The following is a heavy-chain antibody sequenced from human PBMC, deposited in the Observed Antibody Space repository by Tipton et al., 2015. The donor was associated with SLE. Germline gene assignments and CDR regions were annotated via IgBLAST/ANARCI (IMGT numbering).Heavy chain of an antibody. V-gene: IGHV3-9*01. CDR3: ARDRAYYYGSGSYNDY. CDR2: ISWNSGSI. D-gene: IGHD3-10*01. J-gene: IGHJ4*02. Sequence: SLRLSCAASGFTFDDYAMHWVRQAPGKGLEWVSGISWNSGSIGYADSVKGRFTISRDNSKNTLYLQMNSLRAEDTAVYYCARDRAYYYGSGSYNDYWGQGTLVTVSS. CDR1: GFTFDDYA.